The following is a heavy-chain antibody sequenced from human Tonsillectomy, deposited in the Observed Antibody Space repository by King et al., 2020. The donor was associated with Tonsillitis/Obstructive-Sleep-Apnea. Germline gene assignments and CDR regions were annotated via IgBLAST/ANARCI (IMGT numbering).Heavy chain of an antibody. CDR3: AIFFTAMDLYDFDY. Sequence: VQLQQWGAGLLKPSETLSLTCAVYGESFSGYYWTWIRQPPGKGLEWIGEINHSGSTNYNPSLKSRVTISVDTSKNKFSLKLSSVTAADTAVYYCAIFFTAMDLYDFDYWGQGTLVTVSS. J-gene: IGHJ4*02. D-gene: IGHD5-18*01. CDR1: GESFSGYY. V-gene: IGHV4-34*01. CDR2: INHSGST.